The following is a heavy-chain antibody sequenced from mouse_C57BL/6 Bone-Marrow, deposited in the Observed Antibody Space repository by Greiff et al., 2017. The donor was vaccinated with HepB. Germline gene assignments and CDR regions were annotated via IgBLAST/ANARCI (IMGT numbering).Heavy chain of an antibody. CDR2: IHPNSGST. CDR3: ARYYGSLRYFDV. Sequence: QVQLQQSGAELVKPGASVKLSCKASGYTFTSYCMHWVKQRPGQGLEWIGMIHPNSGSTNYNEKFKSKATLTVDKSSSTAYMQLSSLTSEDSAVYYCARYYGSLRYFDVWGTGTTVTVSS. D-gene: IGHD1-1*01. V-gene: IGHV1-64*01. CDR1: GYTFTSYC. J-gene: IGHJ1*03.